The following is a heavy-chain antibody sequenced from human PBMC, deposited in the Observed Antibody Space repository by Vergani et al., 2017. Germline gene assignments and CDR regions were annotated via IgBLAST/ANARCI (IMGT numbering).Heavy chain of an antibody. D-gene: IGHD3-10*01. V-gene: IGHV4-39*07. J-gene: IGHJ3*02. Sequence: QVQLQESGPGLVKPSETLSLTCTVSGGSVSSSSYYWGWIRQPPGKGLEWIGSIYYSGSTYYNPSLKRRVTISVATSKNQFSLKLSSVTAADTAVYYCARDRIGVRGPYAFDIWGQGTMVTVSS. CDR2: IYYSGST. CDR3: ARDRIGVRGPYAFDI. CDR1: GGSVSSSSYY.